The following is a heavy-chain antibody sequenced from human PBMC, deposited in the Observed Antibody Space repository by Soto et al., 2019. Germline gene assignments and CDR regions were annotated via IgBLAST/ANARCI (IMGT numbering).Heavy chain of an antibody. V-gene: IGHV1-8*02. Sequence: ASVKVSCKASGYDFTAYDINWVRQASGQGLEWMGWMNPINGATGTARRFQGRVSLSRNTATGTAYLELTSLRSDDTAVYYCGRGPSPRAQAGGTPYYYVMDVWGQGTTVNV. D-gene: IGHD6-13*01. CDR1: GYDFTAYD. CDR2: MNPINGAT. CDR3: GRGPSPRAQAGGTPYYYVMDV. J-gene: IGHJ6*02.